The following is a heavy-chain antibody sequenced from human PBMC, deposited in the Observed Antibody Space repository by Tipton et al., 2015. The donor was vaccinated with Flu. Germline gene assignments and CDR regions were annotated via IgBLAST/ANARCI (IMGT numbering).Heavy chain of an antibody. CDR2: ISGYSGHR. Sequence: QLVQSGAEVKKPGASVKVSCEASGYSVSSYPISWVRQAPGQGLEWMGWISGYSGHRNYAKNLQGRVTMTTDTSTNTAFMELRSLRSDDTAVYYCARPGGPATINPFSYFDFWGQGTLVTVSS. CDR1: GYSVSSYP. V-gene: IGHV1-18*04. D-gene: IGHD2-2*01. J-gene: IGHJ4*02. CDR3: ARPGGPATINPFSYFDF.